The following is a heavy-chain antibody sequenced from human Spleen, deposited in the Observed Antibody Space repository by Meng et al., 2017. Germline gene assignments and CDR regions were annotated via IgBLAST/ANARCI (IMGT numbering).Heavy chain of an antibody. Sequence: GESLKISCVASGFTFSSYAMTWVRQAPGKGLEWVSTITGSGGSSYYAESVTGRFTMSRDNSRNTLYLQMNSLRVEDTALYYCAKDSSGWYVPPNFAYWGQGTLVTVSS. D-gene: IGHD6-19*01. CDR1: GFTFSSYA. V-gene: IGHV3-23*01. J-gene: IGHJ4*02. CDR2: ITGSGGSS. CDR3: AKDSSGWYVPPNFAY.